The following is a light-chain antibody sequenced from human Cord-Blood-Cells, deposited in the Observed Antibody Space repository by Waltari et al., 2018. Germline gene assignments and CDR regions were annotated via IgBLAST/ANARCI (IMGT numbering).Light chain of an antibody. CDR2: GAS. CDR3: QQYGSSPWT. Sequence: EIVLTQSPGTLSLPPGERATLSCRASQSVSSSYLAWYQQKPGQAPRLLIYGASSRATGLPDRFSGSGSGTDFTLTISRLEPEDVAVYDCQQYGSSPWTFGQGTKVEIK. J-gene: IGKJ1*01. CDR1: QSVSSSY. V-gene: IGKV3-20*01.